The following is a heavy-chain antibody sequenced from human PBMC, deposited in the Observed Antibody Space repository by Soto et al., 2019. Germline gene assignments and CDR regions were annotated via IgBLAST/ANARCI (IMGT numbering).Heavy chain of an antibody. CDR3: AKSHLERRLGYDY. CDR1: GFIFSSYA. J-gene: IGHJ4*02. Sequence: EVQVLESGGGLVQPGGSLRLSCAASGFIFSSYAMSWVRQAPGKGLEWVSVISGSGGNTYYAESVKGRFTISRDNAKKMVFLQMNRLRAEDTAVYYCAKSHLERRLGYDYWGQGTMVTVSS. D-gene: IGHD1-1*01. CDR2: ISGSGGNT. V-gene: IGHV3-23*01.